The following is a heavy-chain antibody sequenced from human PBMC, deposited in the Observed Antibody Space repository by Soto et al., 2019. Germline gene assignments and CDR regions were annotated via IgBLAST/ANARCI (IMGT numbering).Heavy chain of an antibody. CDR2: SSYDGGT. Sequence: SETLSLTCTVSTDSSSFTNSYWGWIRQPPGKGLQWIGSSSYDGGTFYNPSLKGRVVISFDTSKKQSSLQVTSVTAADTAVYFCARHRIEVVWRGFDCWGQGSPFTVSS. J-gene: IGHJ4*02. D-gene: IGHD3-10*01. CDR1: TDSSSFTNSY. V-gene: IGHV4-39*01. CDR3: ARHRIEVVWRGFDC.